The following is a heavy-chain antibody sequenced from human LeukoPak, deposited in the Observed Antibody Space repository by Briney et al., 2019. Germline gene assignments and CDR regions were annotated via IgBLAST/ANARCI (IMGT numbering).Heavy chain of an antibody. J-gene: IGHJ4*02. V-gene: IGHV1-69*04. D-gene: IGHD3-10*01. Sequence: SVKVSCKASGGTFSNFAFSWVRQAPGQGLQWVGRIIPIVDVTSYAQNFKGRVTITADESTTTAYMELSSLRSEDTAVYYCAREIDDREFYFDYWGQGTLVPVSS. CDR3: AREIDDREFYFDY. CDR1: GGTFSNFA. CDR2: IIPIVDVT.